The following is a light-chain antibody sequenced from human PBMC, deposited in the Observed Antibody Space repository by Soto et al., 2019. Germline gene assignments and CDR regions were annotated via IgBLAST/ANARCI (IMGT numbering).Light chain of an antibody. Sequence: QSALTQPASVSGSPGQSITISCTGTSSDVGGYDYVSWYQQHPGKAPKLMIYEVTNRPSGISNRFSASKSGNTASLTISGLQAEDEADYYCSSYTSRTTLVLGGGTKLTVL. CDR2: EVT. V-gene: IGLV2-14*01. J-gene: IGLJ3*02. CDR1: SSDVGGYDY. CDR3: SSYTSRTTLV.